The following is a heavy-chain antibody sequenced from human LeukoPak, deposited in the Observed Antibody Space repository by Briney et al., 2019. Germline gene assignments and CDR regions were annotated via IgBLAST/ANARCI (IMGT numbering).Heavy chain of an antibody. V-gene: IGHV3-7*01. CDR3: ARSRSGYYEDY. CDR2: IKEDGSEK. D-gene: IGHD3-22*01. J-gene: IGHJ4*02. Sequence: GGPLRLSCAASGFTFSDYYMSWVRQAPGKGLEWVANIKEDGSEKYYVDSVKGRFTISRDNAKNSLSLQVNSLSAEDTAVYYCARSRSGYYEDYWGQGTLVTVSS. CDR1: GFTFSDYY.